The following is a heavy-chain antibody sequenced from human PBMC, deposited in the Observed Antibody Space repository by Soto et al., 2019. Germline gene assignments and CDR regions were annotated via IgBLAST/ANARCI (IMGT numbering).Heavy chain of an antibody. CDR3: ARGHSSSSTMWWFDP. J-gene: IGHJ5*02. V-gene: IGHV1-2*04. CDR2: INPNSGGT. D-gene: IGHD6-6*01. Sequence: GASVKVSCKASGYTFTGYYMHWVRQAPGQGLEWMGWINPNSGGTNYAQKFQGWVTMTRDTSISTAYMELSRLRSDDTAVYYCARGHSSSSTMWWFDPWGQGTLVTVSS. CDR1: GYTFTGYY.